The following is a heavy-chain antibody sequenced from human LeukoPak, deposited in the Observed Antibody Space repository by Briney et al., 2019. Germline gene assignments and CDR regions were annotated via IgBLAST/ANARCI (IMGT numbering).Heavy chain of an antibody. CDR1: GHSLSSGYY. J-gene: IGHJ4*02. CDR3: QRGYSYGSFDY. V-gene: IGHV4-38-2*01. D-gene: IGHD5-18*01. CDR2: IYHSGRT. Sequence: SETLSLTCALSGHSLSSGYYWGWIRQPPGKGLEWIGSIYHSGRTLYNPSLKSRLTLSVDTSKNQFSLKLRSVTAADTAVYYCQRGYSYGSFDYWGQGTLVTVSS.